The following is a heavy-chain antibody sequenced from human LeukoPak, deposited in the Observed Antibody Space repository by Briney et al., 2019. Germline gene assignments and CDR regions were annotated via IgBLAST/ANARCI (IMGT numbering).Heavy chain of an antibody. CDR1: GGSISSGSYY. Sequence: SGTLSLTCTVSGGSISSGSYYWSWIRQPAGKGLEWIGLIYTSGGTNYNPSLKSRVTISVDTSKNQFSLKLSSVTAADTAVYYCARGRYSSSWYVDFWGQGTLVTVSS. CDR3: ARGRYSSSWYVDF. J-gene: IGHJ4*02. D-gene: IGHD6-13*01. V-gene: IGHV4-61*02. CDR2: IYTSGGT.